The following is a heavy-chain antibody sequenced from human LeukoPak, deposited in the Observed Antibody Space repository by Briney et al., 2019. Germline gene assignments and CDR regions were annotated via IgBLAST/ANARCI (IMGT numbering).Heavy chain of an antibody. CDR2: ITYSGST. J-gene: IGHJ4*02. Sequence: SETLSLTCTVSGGSISNYYWSWIRQPPGKGLEWIGYITYSGSTDHNPSLKSRVTISVDASKNQFSLKLTSVAAADTAVYYCVRHTTSGWYQVVYWGQGTLVTVSS. D-gene: IGHD6-19*01. CDR3: VRHTTSGWYQVVY. V-gene: IGHV4-59*01. CDR1: GGSISNYY.